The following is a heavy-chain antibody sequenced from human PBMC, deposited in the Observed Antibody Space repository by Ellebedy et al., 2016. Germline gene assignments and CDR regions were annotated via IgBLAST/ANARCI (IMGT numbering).Heavy chain of an antibody. V-gene: IGHV3-74*01. J-gene: IGHJ6*03. D-gene: IGHD3-22*01. CDR3: ARGEWDGRTVVVTTDYESAHFMDV. Sequence: GGSLRLXXAASGFTLSDYWMHWVRQAPGKGLVWVSRVNSDGSSTSYADSVKGRFTISRDNAKNTLYLQMNSLRAEDTAVYFCARGEWDGRTVVVTTDYESAHFMDVWGKGTTVTVAS. CDR2: VNSDGSST. CDR1: GFTLSDYW.